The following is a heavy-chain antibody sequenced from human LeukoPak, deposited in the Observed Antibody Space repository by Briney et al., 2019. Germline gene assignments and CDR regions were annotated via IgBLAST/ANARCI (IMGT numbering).Heavy chain of an antibody. D-gene: IGHD1-14*01. CDR1: GFTFSSYV. CDR2: ISGSGGGT. V-gene: IGHV3-23*01. CDR3: AKLPGRAADY. Sequence: PGGSLRLSCAASGFTFSSYVMNWVRQAPGKGLEWVSGISGSGGGTYYADSVKGRFTISRDNSKNTLYLQMNSLRAEDTAVYYCAKLPGRAADYWGQGTLVTVSS. J-gene: IGHJ4*02.